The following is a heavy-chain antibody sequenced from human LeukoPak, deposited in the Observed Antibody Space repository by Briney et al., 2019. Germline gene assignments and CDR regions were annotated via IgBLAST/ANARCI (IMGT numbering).Heavy chain of an antibody. CDR1: GFTFSSYG. V-gene: IGHV3-30*03. D-gene: IGHD3-10*01. CDR2: ISYDGSNK. CDR3: ATAVLWFGEMEMGDY. J-gene: IGHJ4*02. Sequence: PGGSLRLSCAASGFTFSSYGMHWVRQAPGKGLEWVAVISYDGSNKYYADSVKGRFTISRDNSKNTLYLQMNSLRAEDTAVYYCATAVLWFGEMEMGDYWGQGTLVTVSS.